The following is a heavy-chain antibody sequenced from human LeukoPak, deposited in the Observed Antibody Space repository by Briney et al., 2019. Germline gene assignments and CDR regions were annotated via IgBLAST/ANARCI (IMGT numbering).Heavy chain of an antibody. CDR2: IYPGDSDT. CDR3: ARQAYSGSYYSWFDP. D-gene: IGHD1-26*01. Sequence: GESLKISCKGSGYSFTSYWIGWVRQMPGKGLEWMGIIYPGDSDTRYSPSFQGQVTISADKSISTAYLQWSSLKASDTAMYYCARQAYSGSYYSWFDPWGQGTLVTVSS. V-gene: IGHV5-51*01. J-gene: IGHJ5*02. CDR1: GYSFTSYW.